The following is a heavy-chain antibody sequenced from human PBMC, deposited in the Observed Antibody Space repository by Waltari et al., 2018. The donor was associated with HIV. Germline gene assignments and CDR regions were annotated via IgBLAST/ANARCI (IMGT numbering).Heavy chain of an antibody. CDR3: ARLIGLAGVPYYSGMDV. D-gene: IGHD6-19*01. Sequence: QLQLQESGPGLVKPSETLSLTCSVSCGSISRSSDYWSWSRQPPGKGKEWIGSIYYPGSTYNNPSLKSRVTISVDTSKNQFSLKLSSVTATDTAVYYCARLIGLAGVPYYSGMDVWGQGTTVTVSS. V-gene: IGHV4-39*01. CDR1: CGSISRSSDY. J-gene: IGHJ6*02. CDR2: IYYPGST.